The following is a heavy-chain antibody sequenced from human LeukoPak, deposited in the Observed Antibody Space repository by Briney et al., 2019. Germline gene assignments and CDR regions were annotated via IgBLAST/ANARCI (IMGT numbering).Heavy chain of an antibody. Sequence: PGGSLRLSCAASGFTFSSYSMNWVRQAPGKGLEWVSSISSSSSYIYYADSVKGRFTISRDNAKNSLYLQMNSLRAEDTAVYYCAKDPEFHSSYYFDYWGQGTLVTVSS. CDR3: AKDPEFHSSYYFDY. CDR1: GFTFSSYS. D-gene: IGHD3-10*01. CDR2: ISSSSSYI. J-gene: IGHJ4*02. V-gene: IGHV3-21*04.